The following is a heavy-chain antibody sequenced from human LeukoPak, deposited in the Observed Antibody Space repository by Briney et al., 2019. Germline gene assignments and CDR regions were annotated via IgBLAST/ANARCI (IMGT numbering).Heavy chain of an antibody. CDR2: INHSGST. Sequence: PSETLSLTYAVYGGSFSGYYWSWIRQPPGKGLEWIGEINHSGSTNYNPSLKSRVTISVDTSKNQFSLKLSSVTAADTAVYYCARDRPWGWLLLRDWFDPWGQGTLVTVSS. CDR3: ARDRPWGWLLLRDWFDP. CDR1: GGSFSGYY. J-gene: IGHJ5*02. V-gene: IGHV4-34*01. D-gene: IGHD3-22*01.